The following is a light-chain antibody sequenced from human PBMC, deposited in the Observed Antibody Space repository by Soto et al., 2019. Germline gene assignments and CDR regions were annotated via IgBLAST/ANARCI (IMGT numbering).Light chain of an antibody. CDR3: QQRSNWLIFT. J-gene: IGKJ3*01. V-gene: IGKV3-11*01. CDR2: DAS. CDR1: QSVSSY. Sequence: EIVLTQSPATLSLSPGERATLSCRASQSVSSYLAWYQQKPGQAPRLLIYDASNRATGIPARFSGSGSGTDFTLTISRLEPEDFAVYYCQQRSNWLIFTFGPGTKVDIK.